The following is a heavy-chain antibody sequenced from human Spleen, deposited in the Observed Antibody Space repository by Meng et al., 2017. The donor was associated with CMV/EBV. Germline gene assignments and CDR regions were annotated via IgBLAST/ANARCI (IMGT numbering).Heavy chain of an antibody. Sequence: GESLKISCAGSGLTFSSYAMHWVRQAPGKGLEWVAVISYDGSNKYYADAVKGRFTISRDNSKNTLYLQMNSLRAEDTAVYYCANWAPYSSSPLDYWGQGTLVTVSS. J-gene: IGHJ4*02. CDR1: GLTFSSYA. CDR3: ANWAPYSSSPLDY. CDR2: ISYDGSNK. V-gene: IGHV3-30-3*01. D-gene: IGHD6-6*01.